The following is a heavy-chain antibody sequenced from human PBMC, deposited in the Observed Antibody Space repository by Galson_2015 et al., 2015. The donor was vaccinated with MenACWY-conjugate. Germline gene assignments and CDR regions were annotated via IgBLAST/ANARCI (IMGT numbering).Heavy chain of an antibody. Sequence: SLRLSCAASGFTFSSYEMNWVRQAPGKELEWVSYIGSSSSMIYYADSVKGRFTVSRDNAKNSLYLQINSLRAEDTAVYFCATSWGGDSRYFELWGRGTLVTVSS. CDR3: ATSWGGDSRYFEL. CDR2: IGSSSSMI. D-gene: IGHD2-21*01. V-gene: IGHV3-48*03. CDR1: GFTFSSYE. J-gene: IGHJ2*01.